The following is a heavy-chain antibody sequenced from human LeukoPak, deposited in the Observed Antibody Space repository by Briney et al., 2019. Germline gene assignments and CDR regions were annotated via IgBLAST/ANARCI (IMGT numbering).Heavy chain of an antibody. CDR2: ISPGDSDF. D-gene: IGHD2-21*01. J-gene: IGHJ4*02. V-gene: IGHV5-51*01. CDR1: GYRFTTYW. Sequence: GESLKISCKASGYRFTTYWIGWVRQLPGKNPEWMGIISPGDSDFRYSPSFQGQVTISVDKSISTAYLQWSSLKASDTAMYYCARQGVIAQPFDYWGQGTLVTVSS. CDR3: ARQGVIAQPFDY.